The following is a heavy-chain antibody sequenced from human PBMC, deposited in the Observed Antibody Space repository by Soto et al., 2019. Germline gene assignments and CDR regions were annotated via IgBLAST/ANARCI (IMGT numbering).Heavy chain of an antibody. J-gene: IGHJ6*02. Sequence: EVQLVESGGDLVQPGGSLRLSCAASGFAVSSNYMTWVRQAPGKGLEWVSVIHSGGDTHYADSVRGRFTISRDNSKNTLYLQMNSLRAEDTAVYYCARSRTGTTYGGMDVWGQGTTVTVCS. CDR2: IHSGGDT. D-gene: IGHD1-7*01. V-gene: IGHV3-66*01. CDR3: ARSRTGTTYGGMDV. CDR1: GFAVSSNY.